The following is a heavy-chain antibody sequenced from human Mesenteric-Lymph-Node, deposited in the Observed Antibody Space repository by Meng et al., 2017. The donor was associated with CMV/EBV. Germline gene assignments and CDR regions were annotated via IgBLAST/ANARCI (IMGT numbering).Heavy chain of an antibody. J-gene: IGHJ4*02. CDR2: INHAGTT. D-gene: IGHD3-10*01. V-gene: IGHV4-34*01. CDR3: ASREWFGELSN. Sequence: SETLSLTCAVYGGSFTDYYWNWIRLSPGKGLEWIGEINHAGTTNYSPSLKSRVTMSVDMSKNQFSLKMTSVTAADTAFYYCASREWFGELSNWGQGTLVTVSS. CDR1: GGSFTDYY.